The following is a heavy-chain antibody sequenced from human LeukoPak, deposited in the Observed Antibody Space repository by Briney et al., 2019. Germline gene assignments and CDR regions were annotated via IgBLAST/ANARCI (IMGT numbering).Heavy chain of an antibody. CDR3: ARGYGSGSYEFDP. CDR2: IYYSGST. Sequence: PSETLSLTCTVSGGSISSYYWSWIRQPPGKGLEWIGYIYYSGSTNYNPSLKSRVTISVDTSKNQFSLKLSSVTAADTAVYYCARGYGSGSYEFDPWGQGTLVTVSS. D-gene: IGHD3-10*01. CDR1: GGSISSYY. J-gene: IGHJ5*02. V-gene: IGHV4-59*12.